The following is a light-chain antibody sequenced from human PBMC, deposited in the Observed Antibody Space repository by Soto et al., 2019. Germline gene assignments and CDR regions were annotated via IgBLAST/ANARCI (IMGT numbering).Light chain of an antibody. J-gene: IGLJ1*01. V-gene: IGLV2-14*01. Sequence: QSALTQPASVSGSPGQSITISCTGTSSDVGGYNYVSWYQQHPGKAPKLMIYEVTNRPSGVSDRFSGSKSGNTASLTISGLQAEDAADYYCSSFTSRLTFVFGTGTKVTVL. CDR2: EVT. CDR3: SSFTSRLTFV. CDR1: SSDVGGYNY.